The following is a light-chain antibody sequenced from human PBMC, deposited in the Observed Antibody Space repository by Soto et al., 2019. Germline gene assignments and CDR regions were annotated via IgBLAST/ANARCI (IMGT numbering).Light chain of an antibody. CDR2: GAS. CDR3: QQYNSWPHS. CDR1: QSISSD. J-gene: IGKJ2*01. Sequence: ETVLTQSPAILSVSLGERATFSCRASQSISSDLAWYQQKPGQVPRLLIYGASTRATGIPARFSGIGSGTEFTLTISGLQAEDFAVYHCQQYNSWPHSFGQGTKLEI. V-gene: IGKV3-15*01.